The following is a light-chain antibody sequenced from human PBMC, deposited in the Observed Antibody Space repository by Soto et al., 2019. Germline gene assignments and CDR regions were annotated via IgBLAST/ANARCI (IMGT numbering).Light chain of an antibody. CDR1: QSFIPY. CDR2: NAS. V-gene: IGKV3-11*01. CDR3: QQRSNWPPIT. J-gene: IGKJ5*01. Sequence: IVLTQSPATLSLSPGETATLFCRASQSFIPYLALYQQKPGQAPRLPIYNASTRATGIQARFSGSGSGTDFTLTISSLEPEDFAVYYCQQRSNWPPITFGQGTRLEIK.